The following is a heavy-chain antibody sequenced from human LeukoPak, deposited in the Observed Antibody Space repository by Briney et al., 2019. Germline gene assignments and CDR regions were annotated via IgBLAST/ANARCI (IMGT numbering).Heavy chain of an antibody. Sequence: SETLSLTCTVSGGSISSSSYYWGWIRQPPGKGLEWIGRIYYSGSTYYNPSLKSRVTISVDTSKNQFSLKLSSVTAADTAVYYCARQSMVRAERHFDYWGQGTLVTVSS. V-gene: IGHV4-39*01. D-gene: IGHD3-10*01. J-gene: IGHJ4*02. CDR3: ARQSMVRAERHFDY. CDR2: IYYSGST. CDR1: GGSISSSSYY.